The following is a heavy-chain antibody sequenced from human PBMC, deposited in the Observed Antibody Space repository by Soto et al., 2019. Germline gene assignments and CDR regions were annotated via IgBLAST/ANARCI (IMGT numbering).Heavy chain of an antibody. D-gene: IGHD6-13*01. J-gene: IGHJ5*02. CDR3: ARVVSIAAAAISGWFDP. V-gene: IGHV1-46*03. Sequence: ASVKVSCKASGYTFTSYGISWVRQAPGQGLEWMGIINPSGGSTSYAQKFQGRVTMTRDTSTSTVYMELSSLRSEDTAVYYCARVVSIAAAAISGWFDPWGQETLLTVSS. CDR1: GYTFTSYG. CDR2: INPSGGST.